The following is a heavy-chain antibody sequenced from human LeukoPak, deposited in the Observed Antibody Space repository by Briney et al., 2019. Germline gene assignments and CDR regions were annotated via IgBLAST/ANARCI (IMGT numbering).Heavy chain of an antibody. CDR3: ARAHFDWLSHAYYMDV. Sequence: PSETLSLTCTVSGGSVNSGYWSWMRQPPGKAPQWIGYIDYRRSTNYNPALVNRVTILVDPSKNQFSLKLSSVTAADTAVYYCARAHFDWLSHAYYMDVWGKGTTVTVSS. J-gene: IGHJ6*03. V-gene: IGHV4-59*02. D-gene: IGHD3-9*01. CDR2: IDYRRST. CDR1: GGSVNSGY.